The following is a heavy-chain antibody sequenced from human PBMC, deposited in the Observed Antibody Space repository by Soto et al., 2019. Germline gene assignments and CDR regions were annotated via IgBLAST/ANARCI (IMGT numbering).Heavy chain of an antibody. CDR2: IYYSGST. CDR1: GGSISSGGYY. Sequence: PSETLSLTCTVSGGSISSGGYYWSWIRQHQGKGLEWIGYIYYSGSTYYNPSLKSRVTISVDTSKNQFSLKLSSVTAADTAVYYCASTGKNYDFWSGYYIGWFDPWGQGTLVTVSS. D-gene: IGHD3-3*01. J-gene: IGHJ5*02. CDR3: ASTGKNYDFWSGYYIGWFDP. V-gene: IGHV4-31*03.